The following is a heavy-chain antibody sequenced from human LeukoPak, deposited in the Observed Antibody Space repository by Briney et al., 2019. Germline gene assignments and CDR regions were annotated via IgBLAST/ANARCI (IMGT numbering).Heavy chain of an antibody. CDR3: ATFRAHNYDFWSGYLDY. CDR2: IIPILGTA. J-gene: IGHJ4*02. V-gene: IGHV1-69*13. D-gene: IGHD3-3*01. CDR1: GGTFSSYA. Sequence: SVKVSCKASGGTFSSYAISWVRQAPGQGLEWMGGIIPILGTANYAQKFQGRVTITADESTSTAYMELSGLRSEDTAVYYCATFRAHNYDFWSGYLDYWGQGTLVTVSS.